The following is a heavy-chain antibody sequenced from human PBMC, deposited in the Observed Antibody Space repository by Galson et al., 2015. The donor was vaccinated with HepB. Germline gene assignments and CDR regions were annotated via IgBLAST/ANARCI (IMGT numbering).Heavy chain of an antibody. V-gene: IGHV3-23*01. J-gene: IGHJ1*01. CDR3: ARGSSSSWYPNFQH. CDR1: GFTFSSYA. D-gene: IGHD6-13*01. CDR2: ISGSGGST. Sequence: SLRLSCAASGFTFSSYAMSWVRQAPGKGLEWVSAISGSGGSTYYADSVKGRFTISRDNAKNSLYLQMNSLRAEDTAVYYCARGSSSSWYPNFQHWGQGTLVTVSS.